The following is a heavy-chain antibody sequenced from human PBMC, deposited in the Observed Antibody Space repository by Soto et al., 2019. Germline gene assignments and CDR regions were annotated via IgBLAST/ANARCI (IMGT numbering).Heavy chain of an antibody. CDR3: ARGATHGSSWYFWFDP. CDR1: GGTFSTYP. D-gene: IGHD6-13*01. V-gene: IGHV1-69*01. CDR2: IIPLFGTT. Sequence: QVQLVQSGAEVRMPGSSVKVSCKASGGTFSTYPINWVRQAPGQGLEWMGGIIPLFGTTNYAQKFKGRVTSTADESTSTAYMELSSLRAEDAAVYYCARGATHGSSWYFWFDPWGQRTLVTVSS. J-gene: IGHJ5*02.